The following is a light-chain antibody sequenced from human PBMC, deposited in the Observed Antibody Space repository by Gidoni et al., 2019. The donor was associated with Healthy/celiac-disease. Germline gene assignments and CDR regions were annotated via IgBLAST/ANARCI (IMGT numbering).Light chain of an antibody. CDR3: QAWDSSTVV. J-gene: IGLJ2*01. CDR2: QDS. V-gene: IGLV3-1*01. Sequence: SYELTHPPSVSVSPGQTASITCSGDKLGDKYACWHQQKPGQSPVLVIYQDSKRPSGIPARFSGSYSGNTATLTISGTQAMDEADYYCQAWDSSTVVFGGGTKLTVL. CDR1: KLGDKY.